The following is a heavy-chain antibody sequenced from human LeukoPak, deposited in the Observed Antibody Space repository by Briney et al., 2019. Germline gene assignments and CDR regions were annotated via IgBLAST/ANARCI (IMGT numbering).Heavy chain of an antibody. CDR3: ARGRTADIVVVRAAIPEELDY. J-gene: IGHJ4*02. D-gene: IGHD2-2*02. CDR2: MNPNSGNT. V-gene: IGHV1-8*03. Sequence: AASVKVSCKASGYTFTSYDINWVRQATGQGLEWMGWMNPNSGNTGYAQKFQGRVTITRNTSISTAYVELSSLRSEDTAVYYCARGRTADIVVVRAAIPEELDYWGQGTLVTVSS. CDR1: GYTFTSYD.